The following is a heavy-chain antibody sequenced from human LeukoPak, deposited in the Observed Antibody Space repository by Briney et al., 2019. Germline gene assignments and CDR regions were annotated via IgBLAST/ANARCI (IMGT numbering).Heavy chain of an antibody. V-gene: IGHV3-23*01. Sequence: PGGSLRLSCAASGFTFSSCWMTWVRQAPGKGLEWVSSISGSGGEIHYADSVKGRFTISRDNSKNTVYLQMNSLRDEDTAVFYCAKGGPFSTSSQKYFDPWGQGSLVIVS. D-gene: IGHD6-6*01. CDR2: ISGSGGEI. CDR1: GFTFSSCW. CDR3: AKGGPFSTSSQKYFDP. J-gene: IGHJ5*02.